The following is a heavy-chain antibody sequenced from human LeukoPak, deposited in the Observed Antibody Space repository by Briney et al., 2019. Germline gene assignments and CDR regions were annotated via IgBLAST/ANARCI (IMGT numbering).Heavy chain of an antibody. J-gene: IGHJ6*02. Sequence: GGSLRLSCAASGFTFKTYWMRWVRQAPGKGLVWVSHSNSDGGSTSYADSVRGRFTISRDKAKNTLYLQMNSLRVEDTAVYYCASDYYGMDVWGQGTTVTVSS. V-gene: IGHV3-74*01. CDR2: SNSDGGST. CDR3: ASDYYGMDV. CDR1: GFTFKTYW.